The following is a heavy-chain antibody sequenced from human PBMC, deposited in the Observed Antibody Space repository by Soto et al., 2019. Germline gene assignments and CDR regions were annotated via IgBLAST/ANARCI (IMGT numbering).Heavy chain of an antibody. CDR1: GGSISSYY. CDR3: ARWGGSATIPYFDY. J-gene: IGHJ4*02. CDR2: IYYSGST. D-gene: IGHD6-25*01. Sequence: PSETLSLTCTVSGGSISSYYWSWIRQPPGKGLEWIGYIYYSGSTNYNPSLKGRFTISRDNSKNTLYLEMNSLRVEDTAVYYCARWGGSATIPYFDYWGQGTQVTVSS. V-gene: IGHV4-59*08.